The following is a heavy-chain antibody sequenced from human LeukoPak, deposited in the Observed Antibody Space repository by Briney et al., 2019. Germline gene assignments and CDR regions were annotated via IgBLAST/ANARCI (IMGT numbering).Heavy chain of an antibody. D-gene: IGHD6-19*01. Sequence: SETLSLTCTVSGGSISSSSYYWGWIRQPPGKGREWIGSIYDSGSTYSNPSLKSRVTISVNTSKNQFSLKLSSVTAADTAVYYCAGSHTSGWYYFDYWGQGTLVTVSS. J-gene: IGHJ4*02. CDR2: IYDSGST. V-gene: IGHV4-39*07. CDR1: GGSISSSSYY. CDR3: AGSHTSGWYYFDY.